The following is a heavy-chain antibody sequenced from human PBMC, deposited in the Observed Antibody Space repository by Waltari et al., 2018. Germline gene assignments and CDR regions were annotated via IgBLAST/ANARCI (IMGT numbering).Heavy chain of an antibody. D-gene: IGHD4-17*01. CDR2: IYYSGST. CDR1: GGSISSYY. Sequence: QVQLQESGPGLVKPSETLSLTCTVSGGSISSYYLSWIRQPPGKGLEWIGYIYYSGSTNYNPSLKSRVTISVDTSKNQFSLKLSSVTAADTAVYYCAGTTVVTDAFDIWGQGTMVTVSS. J-gene: IGHJ3*02. CDR3: AGTTVVTDAFDI. V-gene: IGHV4-59*01.